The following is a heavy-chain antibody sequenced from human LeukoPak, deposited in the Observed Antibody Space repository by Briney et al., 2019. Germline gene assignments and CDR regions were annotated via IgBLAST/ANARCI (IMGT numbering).Heavy chain of an antibody. CDR1: GFTFSSYS. CDR2: ISSSSSYI. CDR3: ARDQGTAMSYYYYYYMDV. J-gene: IGHJ6*03. Sequence: PGGSLRLSCAASGFTFSSYSMNWVRQAPGKGLEWVSSISSSSSYIYYADSVKGRFTISRDNAKNSLYLQMNSLRAGDTAVYYCARDQGTAMSYYYYYYMDVWGKGTTVTVSS. V-gene: IGHV3-21*01. D-gene: IGHD5-18*01.